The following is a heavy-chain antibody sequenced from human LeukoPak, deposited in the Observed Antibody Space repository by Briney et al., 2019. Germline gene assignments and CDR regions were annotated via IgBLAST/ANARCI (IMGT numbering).Heavy chain of an antibody. V-gene: IGHV4-39*07. Sequence: PSETLSLTCTVSGDSISSTTYYWGWIRQPPGKGLEWIGSIYHSGTTYYNSSLKSRVTISVDTSKNQFSLKLSSVTAADTAVYYCARVPIDFWSGHVDYWGQGTLVTVSS. CDR1: GDSISSTTYY. D-gene: IGHD3-3*01. CDR2: IYHSGTT. CDR3: ARVPIDFWSGHVDY. J-gene: IGHJ4*02.